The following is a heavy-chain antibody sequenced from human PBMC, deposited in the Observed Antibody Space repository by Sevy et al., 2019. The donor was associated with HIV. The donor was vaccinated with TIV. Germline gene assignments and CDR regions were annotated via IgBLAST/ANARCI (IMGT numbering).Heavy chain of an antibody. CDR1: GLSFSSHV. CDR3: ASQSPPLYGSGTYYNAYLDN. CDR2: IGGSGSII. Sequence: GGSLRLSCAASGLSFSSHVMTWVRQAPGKGLEWVSGIGGSGSIIFYAGSVKGRFTISRDISKSSLYLEMKSLRAEDTAIYYCASQSPPLYGSGTYYNAYLDNWGQGTLVTVSS. J-gene: IGHJ4*02. D-gene: IGHD3-10*01. V-gene: IGHV3-23*01.